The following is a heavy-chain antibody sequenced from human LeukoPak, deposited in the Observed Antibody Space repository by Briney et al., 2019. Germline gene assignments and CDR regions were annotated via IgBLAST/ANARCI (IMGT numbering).Heavy chain of an antibody. J-gene: IGHJ4*02. CDR1: GGAFSGYY. D-gene: IGHD6-19*01. CDR2: INHSGST. Sequence: SETLSLTCAVYGGAFSGYYWTWIRQPPGKGLEWIGEINHSGSTNYNPSLKGRVTISVDTSKNQFSLKLSSVTAADTAVYYCASGGWYRGYWGQGTLVTVSS. CDR3: ASGGWYRGY. V-gene: IGHV4-34*01.